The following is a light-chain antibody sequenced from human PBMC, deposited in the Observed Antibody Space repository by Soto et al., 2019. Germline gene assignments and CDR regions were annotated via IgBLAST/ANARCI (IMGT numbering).Light chain of an antibody. Sequence: QAVVTQEPSLTVSPGGTVTLTCGSSTGAVTSGHYPHWFQQKPGQAPRTLIYDTSIKHSWTPARFSGSLLGGKAALTLSGAQPEDEADYYCLVIYTGVGEVFVTGTKLTVL. J-gene: IGLJ1*01. CDR3: LVIYTGVGEV. CDR2: DTS. CDR1: TGAVTSGHY. V-gene: IGLV7-46*01.